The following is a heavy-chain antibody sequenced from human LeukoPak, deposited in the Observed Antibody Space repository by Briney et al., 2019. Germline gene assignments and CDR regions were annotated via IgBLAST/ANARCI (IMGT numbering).Heavy chain of an antibody. J-gene: IGHJ4*02. CDR3: ATPRMGIAAAGFDY. D-gene: IGHD6-13*01. CDR1: GFSFSNAW. V-gene: IGHV3-30*03. CDR2: ISYDGSNK. Sequence: GGSLRLSCAASGFSFSNAWMNWVRQAPGKGLEWVAVISYDGSNKYYADSVKGRFTISRDNSKNTLYLQMNSLRAEDTAVYYCATPRMGIAAAGFDYWGQGTLVTVSS.